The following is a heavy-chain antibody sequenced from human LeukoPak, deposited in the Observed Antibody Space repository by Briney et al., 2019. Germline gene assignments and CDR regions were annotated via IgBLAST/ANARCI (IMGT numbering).Heavy chain of an antibody. V-gene: IGHV4-39*01. Sequence: NPSETLSLTCTVSGGSISSSSAYWGWIRQPPGKGLEWIGSIYYSKNTYYNPSLKSRVTISADTSKNQFSLTLGSVTAADTAVYYCARHEYYGLEGGFDYWGQGTLVTVSS. J-gene: IGHJ4*02. CDR1: GGSISSSSAY. D-gene: IGHD3-10*01. CDR2: IYYSKNT. CDR3: ARHEYYGLEGGFDY.